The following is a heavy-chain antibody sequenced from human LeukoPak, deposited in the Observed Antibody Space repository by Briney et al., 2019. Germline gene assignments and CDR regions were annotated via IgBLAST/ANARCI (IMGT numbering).Heavy chain of an antibody. CDR1: GFTFSSYW. J-gene: IGHJ4*02. D-gene: IGHD3-9*01. Sequence: GGSLRLSCAASGFTFSSYWMHWVRQAPGKGLVWVSRINSDGSSTSYADSVKGRFTISRDNAKNTLYLQMNSLRAEDTAVYYYARDVLRYFDWLSNWGQGTLVTVSS. CDR3: ARDVLRYFDWLSN. CDR2: INSDGSST. V-gene: IGHV3-74*01.